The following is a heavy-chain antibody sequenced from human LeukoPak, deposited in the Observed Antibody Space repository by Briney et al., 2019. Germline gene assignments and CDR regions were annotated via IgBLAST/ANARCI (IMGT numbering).Heavy chain of an antibody. J-gene: IGHJ4*02. CDR2: INPNSGGT. V-gene: IGHV1-2*02. Sequence: ASVKVSCKASGYTFTGYYMHWVRQAPGQGLEWMGWINPNSGGTNYAQKFQGRVTMTRDTSISTAYMELGRLRSDDTAVYYCARPDRVGATTWVDYWGQGTLVTVSS. D-gene: IGHD1-26*01. CDR1: GYTFTGYY. CDR3: ARPDRVGATTWVDY.